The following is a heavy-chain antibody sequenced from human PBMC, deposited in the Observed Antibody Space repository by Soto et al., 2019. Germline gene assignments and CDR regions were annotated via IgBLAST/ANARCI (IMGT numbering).Heavy chain of an antibody. CDR3: ARCVGNTAPDY. CDR2: INAGNGNT. D-gene: IGHD1-1*01. Sequence: QVQLVQSGAEEKKPGASVKVSCKASGYTFTSYAMHCVRHAPGQRLEWMGWINAGNGNTKYSQKFQGRVTITRDTAASTAYMEMSSLRSEDTAVYYCARCVGNTAPDYCGQGTLVTVSS. CDR1: GYTFTSYA. J-gene: IGHJ4*02. V-gene: IGHV1-3*05.